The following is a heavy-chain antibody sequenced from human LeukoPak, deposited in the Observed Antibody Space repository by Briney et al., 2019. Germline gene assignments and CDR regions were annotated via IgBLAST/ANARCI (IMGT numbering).Heavy chain of an antibody. CDR3: TTDSYGDAGGH. V-gene: IGHV3-15*01. Sequence: PGGSLRLSCAASGITFSSYGMHWVRQAPGKGREWVGRIKSKTDGGTTDYAAPVKGRFTISRDDSKNTLYLQMNSLKTEDTAVYYCTTDSYGDAGGHWGQGTLVTVSS. CDR1: GITFSSYG. D-gene: IGHD4-17*01. J-gene: IGHJ4*02. CDR2: IKSKTDGGTT.